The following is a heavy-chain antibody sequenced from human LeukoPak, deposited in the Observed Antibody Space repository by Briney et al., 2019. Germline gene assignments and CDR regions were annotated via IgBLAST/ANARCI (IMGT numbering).Heavy chain of an antibody. CDR1: GITFSSYG. CDR3: AKNADRGAYCRGGSCYPYYYYYMDV. V-gene: IGHV3-23*01. Sequence: GGSLRLSCAASGITFSSYGMSWVRQVPGKGLEWVSSISHSGGSPYSADSVKGRFTVSRDNSKNTLYLQMNSLTVEDTAIYYCAKNADRGAYCRGGSCYPYYYYYMDVWGTGTTVTISS. J-gene: IGHJ6*03. D-gene: IGHD2-15*01. CDR2: ISHSGGSP.